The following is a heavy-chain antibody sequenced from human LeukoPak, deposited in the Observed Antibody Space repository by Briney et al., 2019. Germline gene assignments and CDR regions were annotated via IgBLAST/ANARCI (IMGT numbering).Heavy chain of an antibody. D-gene: IGHD1-26*01. CDR2: IYYSGST. V-gene: IGHV4-59*08. J-gene: IGHJ4*02. CDR3: ARHRGSYSEYYFDY. Sequence: SETLSLTCTVSGGSISSYYWSWIRQPPGKGLEWIGYIYYSGSTNYNPSLKSRVTISVDTSKNQFSLKLSSVTAADTAVYYCARHRGSYSEYYFDYWGQGTLVTVSS. CDR1: GGSISSYY.